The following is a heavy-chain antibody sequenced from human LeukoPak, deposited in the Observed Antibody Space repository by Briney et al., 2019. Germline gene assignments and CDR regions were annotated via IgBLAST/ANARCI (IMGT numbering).Heavy chain of an antibody. V-gene: IGHV3-43*02. D-gene: IGHD3-22*01. Sequence: GGSLRLSCAASGFTFDDYAMHWVRHAPGKGPEWVSLISGDGGSTYYADSVKGRFTISRDNSKNSLYLQMNSLRTEDTALYYCAKELLHYYDSSGYYSYWGQGTLVTVSS. CDR3: AKELLHYYDSSGYYSY. J-gene: IGHJ4*02. CDR2: ISGDGGST. CDR1: GFTFDDYA.